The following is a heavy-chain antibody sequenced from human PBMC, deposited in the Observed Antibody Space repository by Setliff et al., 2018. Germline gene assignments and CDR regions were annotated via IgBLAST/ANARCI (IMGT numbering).Heavy chain of an antibody. CDR3: VRDSGNSGMIDY. CDR2: FATGGGA. J-gene: IGHJ4*02. D-gene: IGHD6-25*01. CDR1: GFPFSSSP. Sequence: GGSLRLSCVTSGFPFSSSPMTWVRQAPGKGLEWVCAFATGGGAYYADSVRGRFTISRDNSRDTLFLLMTDLRPEDTAVYYCVRDSGNSGMIDYWGQGTPVTVSS. V-gene: IGHV3-23*01.